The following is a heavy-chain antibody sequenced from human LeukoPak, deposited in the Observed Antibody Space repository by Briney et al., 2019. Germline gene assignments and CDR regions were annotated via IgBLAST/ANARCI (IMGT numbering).Heavy chain of an antibody. J-gene: IGHJ4*02. V-gene: IGHV3-30-3*01. D-gene: IGHD1-26*01. CDR2: ISYDGSNK. CDR3: ARDREIGTNIFDY. CDR1: GFTFSSYA. Sequence: GGSLRLSCAASGFTFSSYAMHWVRQAPGKGLEWVAVISYDGSNKYYADSVKGRFTISRDNSKNTLYLQMNSLRAEDTAVYYCARDREIGTNIFDYWGQGTLVTVSS.